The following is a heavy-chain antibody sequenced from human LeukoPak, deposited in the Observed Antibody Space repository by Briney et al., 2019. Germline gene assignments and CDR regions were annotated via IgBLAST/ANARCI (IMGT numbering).Heavy chain of an antibody. J-gene: IGHJ4*02. D-gene: IGHD2-21*02. CDR3: ARDQAAFCGGDCYYGY. Sequence: GGSLRLSCAASGXTFSSYSMNWVRQAPGKGLEWVSSISSRSTYIYYADSVKGRFTISRDNAKNSLYLEMNSLRAEDTAVYYCARDQAAFCGGDCYYGYWGQGTLVTVSS. CDR2: ISSRSTYI. V-gene: IGHV3-21*01. CDR1: GXTFSSYS.